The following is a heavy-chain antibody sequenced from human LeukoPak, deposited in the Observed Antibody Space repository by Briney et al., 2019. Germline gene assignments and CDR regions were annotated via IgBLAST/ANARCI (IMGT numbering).Heavy chain of an antibody. CDR3: ARQGDSGYDYFHY. J-gene: IGHJ4*02. CDR2: LSYSGST. CDR1: GDSISISSYF. V-gene: IGHV4-39*01. D-gene: IGHD5-12*01. Sequence: PSETLTLTCTVSGDSISISSYFWGWIRQSPGKGLQWIGTLSYSGSTYYNPSLKSRVTISVDTSKNQFSLNLSSVTAADTAVYYCARQGDSGYDYFHYRGQGILVTVSS.